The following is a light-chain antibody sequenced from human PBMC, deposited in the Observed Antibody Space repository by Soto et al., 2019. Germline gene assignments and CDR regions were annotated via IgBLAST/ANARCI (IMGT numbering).Light chain of an antibody. V-gene: IGKV3-11*01. CDR1: QSVSSY. CDR2: DAS. Sequence: EIVLTQSPATLSLSPGERATLSCRASQSVSSYLAWYQQKPGQAPRLLIYDASNRATGIPARFSGSGSGTDFTLTISSREPEDFAVYYCQQRSNWIFTFGPRTKVDIK. CDR3: QQRSNWIFT. J-gene: IGKJ3*01.